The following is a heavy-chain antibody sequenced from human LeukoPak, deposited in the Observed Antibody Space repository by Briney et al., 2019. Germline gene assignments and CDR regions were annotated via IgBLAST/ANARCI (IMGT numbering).Heavy chain of an antibody. D-gene: IGHD7-27*01. CDR1: GFGFSNNG. V-gene: IGHV3-30*02. J-gene: IGHJ4*02. CDR2: IRYDGSKE. CDR3: ARDLALTGELDY. Sequence: QSGGSLRLSCAASGFGFSNNGMHWVRQPPGKGLEWVAFIRYDGSKEYYADSVKGRFTVSRDNSKKILYLQMASLRVEDAAVYYCARDLALTGELDYWGQGTLVTVSS.